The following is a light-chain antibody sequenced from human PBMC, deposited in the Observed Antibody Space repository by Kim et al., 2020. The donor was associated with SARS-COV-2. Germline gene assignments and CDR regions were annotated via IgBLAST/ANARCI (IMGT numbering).Light chain of an antibody. CDR1: SSNIGAGYD. CDR2: GNS. V-gene: IGLV1-40*01. J-gene: IGLJ7*01. Sequence: QSVLTQPPSLSGAPGQRVTISCTGSSSNIGAGYDVHWYQQFPGTSPKLLIHGNSNRPSGVPDRFSGSKSGTSASLAISGLQAEDEADYYCQTYDSRLSVFGGGTQLTVL. CDR3: QTYDSRLSV.